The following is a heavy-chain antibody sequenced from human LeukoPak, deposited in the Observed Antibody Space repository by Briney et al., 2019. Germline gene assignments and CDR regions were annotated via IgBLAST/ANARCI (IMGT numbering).Heavy chain of an antibody. D-gene: IGHD1-1*01. Sequence: ASLKVSCKASGYTFTSYGISWVRQAPGQGLEWMGWISAYNGATNYAHKFQGRVTMTTDTPTTTAYMELRSLRSDDTAVYYCARQQLEWATIRNVGYYQYYYMDVWGKGTTVTVSS. CDR1: GYTFTSYG. CDR3: ARQQLEWATIRNVGYYQYYYMDV. J-gene: IGHJ6*03. V-gene: IGHV1-18*01. CDR2: ISAYNGAT.